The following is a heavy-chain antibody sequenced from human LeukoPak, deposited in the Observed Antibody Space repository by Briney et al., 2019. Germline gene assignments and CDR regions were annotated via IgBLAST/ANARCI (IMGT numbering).Heavy chain of an antibody. J-gene: IGHJ6*02. V-gene: IGHV3-30*18. CDR1: GFTFSSCG. CDR3: AKWVVVVPAAIHPYGMDV. Sequence: GRSLRLSCAASGFTFSSCGMHWVRQAPGKGLEWVAVISYDGSNKYYADSVKGRFTISRDNSKNTLYLQMNSLRAEDTAVYYCAKWVVVVPAAIHPYGMDVWGQGTTVTVSS. CDR2: ISYDGSNK. D-gene: IGHD2-2*01.